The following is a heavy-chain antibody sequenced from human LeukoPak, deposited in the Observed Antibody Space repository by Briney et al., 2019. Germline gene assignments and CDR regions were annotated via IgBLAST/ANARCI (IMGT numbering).Heavy chain of an antibody. CDR1: GGSFSGYY. V-gene: IGHV4-34*01. CDR3: ARRPGDYGDYEGYYFDY. CDR2: INHSGST. Sequence: SETLSLTCAVYGGSFSGYYWSWIRQPPGKGLEWIGEINHSGSTNYNPSLKSRVTISVDTSKNQFSLKLSSVTAADTAVYYCARRPGDYGDYEGYYFDYWGQGTLVTVSS. D-gene: IGHD4-17*01. J-gene: IGHJ4*02.